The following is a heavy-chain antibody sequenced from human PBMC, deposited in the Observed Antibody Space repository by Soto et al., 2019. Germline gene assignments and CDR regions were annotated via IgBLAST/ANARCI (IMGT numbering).Heavy chain of an antibody. D-gene: IGHD6-19*01. V-gene: IGHV1-2*04. CDR3: ARDSKPVVDSGGPEYFQH. CDR1: GYTFTGYY. CDR2: INPNSGGT. Sequence: ASVKVSCKASGYTFTGYYMHWVRQAPGQGLEWMGWINPNSGGTNYAQKFQGWVTMTRDTSISTAYMELSRLRSDDTAVYYCARDSKPVVDSGGPEYFQHWGQGTLVTVSS. J-gene: IGHJ1*01.